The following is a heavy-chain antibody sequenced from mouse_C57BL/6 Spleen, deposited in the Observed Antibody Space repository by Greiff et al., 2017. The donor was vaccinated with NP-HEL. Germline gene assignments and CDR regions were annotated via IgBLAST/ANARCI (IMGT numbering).Heavy chain of an antibody. J-gene: IGHJ2*01. Sequence: VQLQQSGAELVKPGASVKISCKASGYAFSSYWMNWVKQRPGKGLEWIGQIYPGDGDTNYNGKFKGKATLTADKSSSTAYMQLSSLTSEDSAVYFCARRNDGYFYFDYWGKGTTLTVSS. V-gene: IGHV1-80*01. CDR2: IYPGDGDT. D-gene: IGHD2-3*01. CDR3: ARRNDGYFYFDY. CDR1: GYAFSSYW.